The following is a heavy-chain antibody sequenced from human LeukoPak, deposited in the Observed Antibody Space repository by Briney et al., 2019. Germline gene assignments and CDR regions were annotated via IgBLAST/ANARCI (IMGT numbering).Heavy chain of an antibody. D-gene: IGHD3-22*01. Sequence: SETLSLTCTVSGGSISSSSYYWGWIRQPPGKGLEWIGSIYYSGSTYYNPSLKSRVTISVDTSKNQFSLKLSSVTAADTAVYYCARRDSSGQGYYFDYWGQGTLVTVSS. CDR2: IYYSGST. CDR1: GGSISSSSYY. V-gene: IGHV4-39*07. J-gene: IGHJ4*02. CDR3: ARRDSSGQGYYFDY.